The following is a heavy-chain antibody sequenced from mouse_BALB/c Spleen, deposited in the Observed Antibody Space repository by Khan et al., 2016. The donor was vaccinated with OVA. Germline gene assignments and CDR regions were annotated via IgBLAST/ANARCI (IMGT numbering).Heavy chain of an antibody. CDR1: GYSITSDYA. CDR3: GRGRAY. V-gene: IGHV3-2*02. J-gene: IGHJ3*01. Sequence: VQLKESGPGLVKPSQSLSLTCTVTGYSITSDYAWNWIRQFPGNKLEWMGYISYSGRTSYTPSLKSRISITRDTSKNQFFLQLNSVTTEDTATYYCGRGRAYWGQGTLVTVSA. D-gene: IGHD3-3*01. CDR2: ISYSGRT.